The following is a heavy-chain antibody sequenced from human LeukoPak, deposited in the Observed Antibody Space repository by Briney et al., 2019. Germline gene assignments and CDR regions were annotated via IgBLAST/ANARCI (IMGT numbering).Heavy chain of an antibody. Sequence: GASVKVSCKASGYSFTGYYMYWVRQAPGQGLEWMGRINPNSGGTNYAQKFQGRVTMTRDTSISTAYMELSSLRSDDTAVYYCARGIAGGWYTPPGYWGQGTLVTVSP. CDR3: ARGIAGGWYTPPGY. D-gene: IGHD2-2*02. CDR2: INPNSGGT. CDR1: GYSFTGYY. J-gene: IGHJ4*02. V-gene: IGHV1-2*06.